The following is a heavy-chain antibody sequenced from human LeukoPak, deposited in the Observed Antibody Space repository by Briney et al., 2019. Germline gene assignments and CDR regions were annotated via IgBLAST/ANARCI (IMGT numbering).Heavy chain of an antibody. D-gene: IGHD2-15*01. CDR3: ARRSSGGTEY. V-gene: IGHV5-51*01. CDR1: AYIFSNYW. Sequence: GESLKISCQGSAYIFSNYWIGWVRQMPGKGLEWMGIIYPGDSDTRYSPSFQGQVTISADKSISTAYLQWSSLKASDTAMYYCARRSSGGTEYWGQGTLVTVSS. CDR2: IYPGDSDT. J-gene: IGHJ4*02.